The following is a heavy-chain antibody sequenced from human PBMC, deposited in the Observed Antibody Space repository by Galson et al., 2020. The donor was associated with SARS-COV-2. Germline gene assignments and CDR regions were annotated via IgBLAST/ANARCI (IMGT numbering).Heavy chain of an antibody. CDR3: ARLDTSGYYTWFNP. CDR2: IYTSGST. CDR1: GGSISSGSYY. Sequence: SETLSLTCTVSGGSISSGSYYWSWIWQPAGKGLEWIGRIYTSGSTTYNPSLKSRLTMSVDTSKSQFSLKLSSVTAADTAVYFCARLDTSGYYTWFNPWGQGTLVTVSS. J-gene: IGHJ5*02. D-gene: IGHD3-22*01. V-gene: IGHV4-61*02.